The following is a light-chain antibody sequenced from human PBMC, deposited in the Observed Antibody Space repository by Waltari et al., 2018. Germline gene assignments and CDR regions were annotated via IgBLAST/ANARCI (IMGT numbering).Light chain of an antibody. V-gene: IGKV3-20*01. J-gene: IGKJ1*01. Sequence: EIVLTQSPSTLSLSPGERATLSCGASQSVNNNYLAWYQQKPGQSPRLLIYGASSRATGIPDRFSGSGSGTDFTLTISRLDPEDFAVYYCQEYDDSPPWTFGQGTKVEIK. CDR1: QSVNNNY. CDR3: QEYDDSPPWT. CDR2: GAS.